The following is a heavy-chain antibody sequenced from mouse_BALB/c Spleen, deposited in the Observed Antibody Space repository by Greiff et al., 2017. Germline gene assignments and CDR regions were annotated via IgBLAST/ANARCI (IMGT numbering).Heavy chain of an antibody. V-gene: IGHV3-6*02. J-gene: IGHJ2*01. CDR3: ARDHTTAFDY. CDR2: ISYDGSN. CDR1: GYSITSGYY. Sequence: EVKLMESGPGLVKPSQSLSLTCSVTGYSITSGYYWNWIRQFPGNKLEWMGYISYDGSNNYNPSLKNRISITRDTSKNQFFLKLNSVTTEDTATYYCARDHTTAFDYWGQGTTLTVSS. D-gene: IGHD1-2*01.